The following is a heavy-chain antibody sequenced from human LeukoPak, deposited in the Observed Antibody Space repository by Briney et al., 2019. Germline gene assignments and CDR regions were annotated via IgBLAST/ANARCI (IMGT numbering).Heavy chain of an antibody. V-gene: IGHV3-30*02. D-gene: IGHD3-3*01. CDR1: GFTFSSYG. CDR2: IRYDGSNK. J-gene: IGHJ5*02. Sequence: GGSLRLSCAASGFTFSSYGTHWVRQAPGKGLEWVAFIRYDGSNKYYADSVKGRFTISRDNAKNSLYLQMNSLRAEDTAVYYCARESADDFWSGYYNGWFDPWGQGTLVTVSS. CDR3: ARESADDFWSGYYNGWFDP.